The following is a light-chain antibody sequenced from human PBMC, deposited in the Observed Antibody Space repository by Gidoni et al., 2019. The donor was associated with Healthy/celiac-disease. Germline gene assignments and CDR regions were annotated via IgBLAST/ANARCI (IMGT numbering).Light chain of an antibody. CDR3: QQYGSSPGLT. Sequence: EIVLTQSPGTLSLSQGERATLSCRASQSVSSSYLAWYQQKPGQAPRLLIYGASSRATGIPDRFSGSGSGTDFTLTISRLEPEDFAEYYCQQYGSSPGLTFGGGTKVEIK. J-gene: IGKJ4*01. V-gene: IGKV3-20*01. CDR2: GAS. CDR1: QSVSSSY.